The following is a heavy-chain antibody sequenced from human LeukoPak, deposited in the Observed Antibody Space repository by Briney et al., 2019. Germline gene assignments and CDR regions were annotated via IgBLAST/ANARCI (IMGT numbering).Heavy chain of an antibody. CDR1: GGSFSGYY. V-gene: IGHV4-34*01. D-gene: IGHD2-2*01. Sequence: PSETLSLTCAVYGGSFSGYYWSWIRQPPGKGLEWIGEINHSGSTNYNPSLKSRVTISVDTSKNQFSLKLSSVTAADTAVYYCARGAKYCSSTSCYALIYYMDVWGKGTTVTVSS. J-gene: IGHJ6*03. CDR2: INHSGST. CDR3: ARGAKYCSSTSCYALIYYMDV.